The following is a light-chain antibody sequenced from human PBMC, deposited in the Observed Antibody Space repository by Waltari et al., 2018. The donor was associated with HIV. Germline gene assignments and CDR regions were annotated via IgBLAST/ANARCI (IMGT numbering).Light chain of an antibody. CDR3: QQYNNWPPGYT. Sequence: EIVMTQSPATLFMSPGERATFFCRASQSVSSNLAWYQQKFGQAPRLLIYDASTRATGIPARFSGSGSGTDFTLTISSLQSEDFAVYYCQQYNNWPPGYTFGQGTKLEIK. J-gene: IGKJ2*01. CDR2: DAS. V-gene: IGKV3-15*01. CDR1: QSVSSN.